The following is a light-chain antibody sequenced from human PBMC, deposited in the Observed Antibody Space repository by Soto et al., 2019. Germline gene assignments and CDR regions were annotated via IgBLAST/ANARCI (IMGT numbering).Light chain of an antibody. Sequence: QSVLTQPPSASGTPGQRVTISCSGSSSNIGVNAVNWYQQLPGTAPKLLIYSDNQRPSGVPDRFSGSKSGTSASLAISGLQSEDEADYYCALWDDSLNGGVFGGGTKLTVL. CDR3: ALWDDSLNGGV. CDR2: SDN. CDR1: SSNIGVNA. V-gene: IGLV1-44*01. J-gene: IGLJ3*02.